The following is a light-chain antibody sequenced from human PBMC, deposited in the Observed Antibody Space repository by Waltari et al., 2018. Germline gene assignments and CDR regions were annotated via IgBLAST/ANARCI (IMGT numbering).Light chain of an antibody. CDR3: SSFAGTKIFV. J-gene: IGLJ1*01. CDR2: DVT. V-gene: IGLV2-8*01. CDR1: SSDVGAFDY. Sequence: QSALTQPPSASGSPGQSVTISCTGTSSDVGAFDYVSWYQQHPGKAPKLIIYDVTKRPAGVPDRFSGSKSGNTASLTVSGLQADDEAEYYCSSFAGTKIFVFGTGTTVTVL.